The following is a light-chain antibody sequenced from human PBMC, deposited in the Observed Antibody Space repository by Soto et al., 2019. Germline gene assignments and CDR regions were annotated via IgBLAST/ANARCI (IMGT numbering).Light chain of an antibody. J-gene: IGKJ1*01. CDR1: EGISNY. Sequence: DIQMTQSPSSLSANVGDRVTITCRASEGISNYLAGYQQKPGKVPKLLIYAASTLQSGVPSRFSGSGSGADFTLTSSRLQPEDFATYYYQSYNSDPQPCGQGTNVEIK. CDR3: QSYNSDPQP. V-gene: IGKV1-27*01. CDR2: AAS.